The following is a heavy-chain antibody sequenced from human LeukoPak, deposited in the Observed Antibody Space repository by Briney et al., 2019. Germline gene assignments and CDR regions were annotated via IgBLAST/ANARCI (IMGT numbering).Heavy chain of an antibody. D-gene: IGHD6-19*01. V-gene: IGHV3-23*01. CDR3: ARDQYSSGYFDY. CDR1: GFTFSSYA. J-gene: IGHJ4*02. Sequence: PGGSLRLSCAASGFTFSSYAMSWVRQAPGKGLEWVSAISGSGGSTYYADSVKGRFTISRDNSKNTLYLQMNSLRAEDTAVYYCARDQYSSGYFDYWGQGTLVTVSS. CDR2: ISGSGGST.